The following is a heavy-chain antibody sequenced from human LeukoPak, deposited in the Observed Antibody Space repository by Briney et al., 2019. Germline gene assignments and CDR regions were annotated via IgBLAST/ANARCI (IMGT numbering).Heavy chain of an antibody. V-gene: IGHV3-21*01. D-gene: IGHD1-26*01. CDR3: ARELLELLDAFDI. CDR1: GFTVSSNY. CDR2: ISSSSSYI. J-gene: IGHJ3*02. Sequence: GGSLRLSCAASGFTVSSNYMNWVRQAPGKGLERVSSISSSSSYIYYADSVKGRFTISRDNAKNSLYLQMNSLRAEDTAVYYCARELLELLDAFDIWGQGTMVTVSS.